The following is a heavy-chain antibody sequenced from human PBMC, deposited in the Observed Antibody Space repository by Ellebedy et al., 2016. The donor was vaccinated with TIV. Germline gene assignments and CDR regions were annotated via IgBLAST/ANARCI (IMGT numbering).Heavy chain of an antibody. D-gene: IGHD5-12*01. CDR2: INPSVGST. V-gene: IGHV1-46*01. Sequence: ASVKVSCKTSGYTFTNYYIHWVRQAPGQGLEWMGMINPSVGSTTNAQKFQGRVTITADKSTTTAYMELTSLRYEDTAVYYCARVVRRDSGYDYPGDWGQGTLVTVSS. CDR3: ARVVRRDSGYDYPGD. J-gene: IGHJ4*02. CDR1: GYTFTNYY.